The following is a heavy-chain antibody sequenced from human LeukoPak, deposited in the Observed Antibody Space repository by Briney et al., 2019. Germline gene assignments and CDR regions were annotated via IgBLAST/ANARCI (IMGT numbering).Heavy chain of an antibody. CDR1: GFRFSDAA. D-gene: IGHD6-13*01. Sequence: GGSLRLSCAASGFRFSDAAMTWVRQAPGKGLEWVSLIGSVGHSTYYGDSVKGRFTISRDNSKNTLSLQMNSLRAEDTAVYYCARDVLPGSSWYYFDYWGQGTLVTVSS. CDR2: IGSVGHST. J-gene: IGHJ4*02. V-gene: IGHV3-23*01. CDR3: ARDVLPGSSWYYFDY.